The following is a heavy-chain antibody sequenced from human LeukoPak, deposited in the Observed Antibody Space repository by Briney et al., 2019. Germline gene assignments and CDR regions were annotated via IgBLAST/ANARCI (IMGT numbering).Heavy chain of an antibody. CDR3: ARVKLTGDRRDFDY. J-gene: IGHJ4*02. V-gene: IGHV1-2*02. CDR2: INPNSGGT. D-gene: IGHD7-27*01. CDR1: GYTFTVYY. Sequence: ASVTVSCKASGYTFTVYYMHWVRQAPGQGLEWMGWINPNSGGTNYAQKFQGRVTMTRDTSISTAYMELSRLRSDDTAVYYCARVKLTGDRRDFDYWGQGTLVTVSS.